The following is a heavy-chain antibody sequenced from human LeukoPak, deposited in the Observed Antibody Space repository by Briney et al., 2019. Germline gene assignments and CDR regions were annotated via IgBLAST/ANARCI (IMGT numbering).Heavy chain of an antibody. CDR1: GLTFGNYG. J-gene: IGHJ4*02. CDR3: ARAQTYGDSRLLLDY. D-gene: IGHD2-21*02. CDR2: INRNGGST. Sequence: GGSLRLSCAASGLTFGNYGMSWVRQAPGKGLEWVSGINRNGGSTGYADSVEGRFTISRDNAKNSQYLQMNSLRVEDTALYYCARAQTYGDSRLLLDYWGQGTLVTVSS. V-gene: IGHV3-20*04.